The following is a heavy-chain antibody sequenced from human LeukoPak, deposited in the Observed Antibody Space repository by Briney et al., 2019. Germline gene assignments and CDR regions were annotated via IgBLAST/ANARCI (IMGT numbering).Heavy chain of an antibody. J-gene: IGHJ5*02. CDR1: GGSFSGYY. Sequence: SETLSLTCAVYGGSFSGYYWSWIRQPPGKGLEWIGEINHSGSTNYNPSLESRASLSVDTSRNQISLRLSSVTAADTAVYYCARGFGNVRGVTWGQGTLVTVSS. CDR3: ARGFGNVRGVT. V-gene: IGHV4-34*01. D-gene: IGHD3-16*01. CDR2: INHSGST.